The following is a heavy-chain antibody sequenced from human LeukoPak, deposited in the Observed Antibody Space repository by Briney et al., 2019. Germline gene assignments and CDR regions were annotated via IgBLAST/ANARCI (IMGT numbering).Heavy chain of an antibody. D-gene: IGHD5-24*01. J-gene: IGHJ4*02. CDR3: ARSGPEGGYNYKSDY. Sequence: ASVKVSCKASGYTFTSYGISWVRQAPGQGLEWMGWFSAYNGNTNYAKKLQGRVTMTTDTSTSTAYMELRSLRSDDTAVDYCARSGPEGGYNYKSDYWGQGTLVTVSS. CDR2: FSAYNGNT. V-gene: IGHV1-18*01. CDR1: GYTFTSYG.